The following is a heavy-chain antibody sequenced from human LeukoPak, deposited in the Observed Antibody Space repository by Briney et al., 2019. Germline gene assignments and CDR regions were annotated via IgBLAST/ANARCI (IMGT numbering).Heavy chain of an antibody. V-gene: IGHV3-21*04. Sequence: KAGGSLRLSCAASGFTFSSYSMNWVRQAPGKGLEWVSSISSSSSYIYYADSVKGRFTISRDNPKNTFYLQMNSLRAEDTAVYYCAKDKDGWILTGPFDNWGQGVLVTVAS. CDR1: GFTFSSYS. CDR3: AKDKDGWILTGPFDN. J-gene: IGHJ4*02. D-gene: IGHD2-2*03. CDR2: ISSSSSYI.